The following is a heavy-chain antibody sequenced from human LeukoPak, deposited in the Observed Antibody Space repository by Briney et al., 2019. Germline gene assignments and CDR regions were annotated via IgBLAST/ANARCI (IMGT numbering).Heavy chain of an antibody. CDR1: GYTFTNYG. Sequence: ASVKVSCKASGYTFTNYGISWVRQAPGQGLEWVGWISAYNGNTNYAQNLQDRVTMTTDTSTSAAYMELRSLISDDTAVYYCAREGPEAVAGLDYWGQGTLVTVSS. CDR2: ISAYNGNT. J-gene: IGHJ4*02. D-gene: IGHD6-19*01. CDR3: AREGPEAVAGLDY. V-gene: IGHV1-18*01.